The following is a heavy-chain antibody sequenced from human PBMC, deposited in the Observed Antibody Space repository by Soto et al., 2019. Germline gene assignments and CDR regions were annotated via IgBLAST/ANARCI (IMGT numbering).Heavy chain of an antibody. Sequence: PENLSLTCSVSGASISGFYWIWIRKSAGKGLEWIGRIYATGTTDYNPSLKSRVMMSVDTSKKQFSLKLRSVTAADTAVYYCVRDGTKTLRDWFDPWGQGISVTVSS. CDR3: VRDGTKTLRDWFDP. D-gene: IGHD1-1*01. CDR2: IYATGTT. V-gene: IGHV4-4*07. J-gene: IGHJ5*02. CDR1: GASISGFY.